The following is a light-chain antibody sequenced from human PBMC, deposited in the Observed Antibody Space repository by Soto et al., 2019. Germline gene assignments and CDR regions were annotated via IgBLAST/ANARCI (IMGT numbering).Light chain of an antibody. CDR3: MQTLQTPFT. CDR1: QSLLHSDGYKY. CDR2: LGS. V-gene: IGKV2-28*01. J-gene: IGKJ3*01. Sequence: DIVLTQSPLSLPVTPGEPASISCKSSQSLLHSDGYKYLDWYVQKAGQSPQLLIYLGSHRASGVPDRLSGSGSGTDFTLKISKLEADDVGVYYSMQTLQTPFTFGPGTKVDIK.